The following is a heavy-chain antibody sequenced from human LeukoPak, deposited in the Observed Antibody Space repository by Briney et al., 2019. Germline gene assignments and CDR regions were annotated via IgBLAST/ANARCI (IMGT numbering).Heavy chain of an antibody. CDR2: INSDGSST. CDR1: GFTFRNYG. CDR3: ARGDYYYDSSGYYGIDY. D-gene: IGHD3-22*01. Sequence: GGSLRLSCAASGFTFRNYGMSWVRQAPGKGLVWVSRINSDGSSTSYADSVKGRFTISRDNAKNTLYLQMNSLRAEDTAVYYCARGDYYYDSSGYYGIDYWGQGTLVTVSS. J-gene: IGHJ4*02. V-gene: IGHV3-74*01.